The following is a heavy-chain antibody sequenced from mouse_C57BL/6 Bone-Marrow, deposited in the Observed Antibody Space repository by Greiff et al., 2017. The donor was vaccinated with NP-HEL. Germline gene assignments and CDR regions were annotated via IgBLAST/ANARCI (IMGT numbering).Heavy chain of an antibody. CDR1: GYTFTNYW. V-gene: IGHV1-63*01. D-gene: IGHD2-5*01. CDR2: IYPGGGYP. J-gene: IGHJ4*01. Sequence: VQLQESGAELVRPGTSVKMSCKASGYTFTNYWIGWAKQRPGHGLEWIGDIYPGGGYPNYNEKFKGKATLTADKSSSTAYMQFSSLTSEDSAIYYSAISNYGYAMDYWGQGNSVTVSS. CDR3: AISNYGYAMDY.